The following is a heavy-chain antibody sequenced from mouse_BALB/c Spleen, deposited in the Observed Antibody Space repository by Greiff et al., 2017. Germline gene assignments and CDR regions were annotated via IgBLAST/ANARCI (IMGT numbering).Heavy chain of an antibody. CDR3: ARGRNDYDLDY. CDR2: ISDGGSYT. J-gene: IGHJ2*01. CDR1: GFTFSDYY. Sequence: EVKVEESGGGLVKPGGSLKLSCAASGFTFSDYYMYWVRQTPEKRLEWVATISDGGSYTYYPDSVKGRFTISRDNAKNNLYLQMSSLKSEDTAMYYCARGRNDYDLDYWGQGTTLTVSS. V-gene: IGHV5-4*02. D-gene: IGHD2-4*01.